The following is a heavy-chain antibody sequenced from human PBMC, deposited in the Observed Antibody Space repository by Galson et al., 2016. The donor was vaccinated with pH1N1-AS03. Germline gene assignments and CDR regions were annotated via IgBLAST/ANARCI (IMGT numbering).Heavy chain of an antibody. CDR3: AKGGFGYISGIDY. D-gene: IGHD6-25*01. CDR2: ISGSGHTT. J-gene: IGHJ4*02. Sequence: SLRLSCAASGFTFSSYAMSWVRQAPGKGLEWVSGISGSGHTTSYADSVRGRFTISRDNPKNTLYLQMISLRGEDTAVYYCAKGGFGYISGIDYWGQGTLVTVSS. V-gene: IGHV3-23*01. CDR1: GFTFSSYA.